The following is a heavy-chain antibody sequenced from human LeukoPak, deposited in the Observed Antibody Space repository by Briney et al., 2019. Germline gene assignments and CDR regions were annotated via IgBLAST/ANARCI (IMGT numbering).Heavy chain of an antibody. J-gene: IGHJ4*02. Sequence: GGSLRLSCAASGFTFNNYAMSWVRQAPGKGLEWVSGTSAGGGSTYYADSVKGRFTISRDNSKNTLYLQMNSLRAEDAAVYYCAKDRYYGSGTDGKYYFDYWGQGALVTVSS. CDR2: TSAGGGST. D-gene: IGHD3-10*01. CDR3: AKDRYYGSGTDGKYYFDY. V-gene: IGHV3-23*01. CDR1: GFTFNNYA.